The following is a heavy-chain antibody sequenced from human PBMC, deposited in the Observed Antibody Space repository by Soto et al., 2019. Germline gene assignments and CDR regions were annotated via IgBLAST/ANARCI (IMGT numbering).Heavy chain of an antibody. D-gene: IGHD2-8*01. CDR2: IYYSGST. CDR1: EGSSIDVADC. V-gene: IGHV4-30-4*08. J-gene: IGHJ4*02. Sequence: HPRTVAEGSSIDVADCRSRKNKTPGKGLEWSGYIYYSGSTYYNPSLKSRVTISLDTSKNQFSLKLSSVTAADTALYYCARVGSRVVLRALAFWGKGTPVTVSS. CDR3: ARVGSRVVLRALAF.